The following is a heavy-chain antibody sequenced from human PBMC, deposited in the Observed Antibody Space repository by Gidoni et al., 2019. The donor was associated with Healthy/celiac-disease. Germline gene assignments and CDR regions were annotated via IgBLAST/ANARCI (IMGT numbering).Heavy chain of an antibody. D-gene: IGHD3-9*01. V-gene: IGHV4-39*01. CDR1: GGSISSSSYY. J-gene: IGHJ4*02. CDR2: IYYSGST. Sequence: QLQLQESGPGLVKPSETLSLTCTVSGGSISSSSYYWGWIRQPPGKGLEWIGSIYYSGSTYYNPSLKSRVTISVDTSKNQFSLKLSSVTAADTAVYYCARSPYYDILTGYFIYFDYWGQGTLVTVSS. CDR3: ARSPYYDILTGYFIYFDY.